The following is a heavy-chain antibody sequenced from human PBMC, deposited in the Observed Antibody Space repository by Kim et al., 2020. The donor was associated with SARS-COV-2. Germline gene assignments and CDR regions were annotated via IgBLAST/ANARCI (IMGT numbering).Heavy chain of an antibody. J-gene: IGHJ4*02. CDR2: IYYSGSP. CDR1: GGSISSSSYY. CDR3: ARLGGGVLFDY. Sequence: SETLSLTCTVSGGSISSSSYYWGWIRQPPGKGLEWIGSIYYSGSPYYNPSLKSRVTISVDTSKNQFSLKLSSVTAADTAVYYCARLGGGVLFDYWGQGTLVTVSS. V-gene: IGHV4-39*01. D-gene: IGHD2-21*01.